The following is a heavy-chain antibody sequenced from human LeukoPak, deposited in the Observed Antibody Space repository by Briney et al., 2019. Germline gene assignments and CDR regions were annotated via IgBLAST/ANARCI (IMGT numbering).Heavy chain of an antibody. V-gene: IGHV3-30-3*01. J-gene: IGHJ4*02. Sequence: GGSLRLSCAASGFTFSSYAMHWVRQAPGKGLEWAAVISYDGSNKYYADSVKGRFTISRDNSKNTLYLQMNSLRAEDTAVYYCARGEYYDSSGYSDYWGQGTLVTVSS. D-gene: IGHD3-22*01. CDR3: ARGEYYDSSGYSDY. CDR1: GFTFSSYA. CDR2: ISYDGSNK.